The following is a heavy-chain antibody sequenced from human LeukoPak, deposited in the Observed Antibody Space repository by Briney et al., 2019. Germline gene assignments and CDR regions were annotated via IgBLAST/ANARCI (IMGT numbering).Heavy chain of an antibody. V-gene: IGHV3-21*04. Sequence: GGSLRLSCAASGFTFSSYSMIWVRQAPGKGLEWVSSITSSSSYIYYADSVKGRFTISRDNSKNTLYLQMNSLRAEDTAVYYCAKDSAIFGVVIIPLDYWGQGTLVTVSS. CDR1: GFTFSSYS. CDR2: ITSSSSYI. CDR3: AKDSAIFGVVIIPLDY. J-gene: IGHJ4*02. D-gene: IGHD3-3*01.